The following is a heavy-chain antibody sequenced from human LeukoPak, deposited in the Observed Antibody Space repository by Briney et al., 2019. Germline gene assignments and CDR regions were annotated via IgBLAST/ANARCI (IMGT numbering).Heavy chain of an antibody. J-gene: IGHJ6*02. V-gene: IGHV3-13*04. CDR1: GFTFRSYD. CDR3: ARGSSYDILSRYYGMDV. Sequence: PGGSLRLSCVASGFTFRSYDMFWVRQPTGKGLEWVSGIGTAGDTNYADSVMGRFTISREKAKNSLYLQMNSLRAGDTAVYYCARGSSYDILSRYYGMDVWGQGTTVTVSS. D-gene: IGHD3-9*01. CDR2: IGTAGDT.